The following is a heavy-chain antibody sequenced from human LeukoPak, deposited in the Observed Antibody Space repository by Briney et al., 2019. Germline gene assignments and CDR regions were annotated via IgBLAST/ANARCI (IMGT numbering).Heavy chain of an antibody. V-gene: IGHV3-30*02. D-gene: IGHD3-3*01. J-gene: IGHJ4*02. CDR1: GFTFSSYA. CDR3: AKDATIFGVVIIRSYYFDY. CDR2: IRYDGSNK. Sequence: GGSLRLSCAASGFTFSSYAMHWVRQAPGKGLEWVAFIRYDGSNKYYADSVKGRFTISRDNSKNTLYLQMNSLRAEDTAVYFCAKDATIFGVVIIRSYYFDYWGQGTLVTVSS.